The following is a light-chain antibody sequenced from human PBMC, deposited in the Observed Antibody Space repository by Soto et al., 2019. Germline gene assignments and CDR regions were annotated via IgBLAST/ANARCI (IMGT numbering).Light chain of an antibody. CDR1: QSVSSN. V-gene: IGKV3-15*01. J-gene: IGKJ1*01. CDR3: QHYNSYSAA. CDR2: GSS. Sequence: EIVMTQSPATLSVSPCEIATLSCMASQSVSSNLAWYQQKPGQAPRLLIYGSSTRATGIPARFSGSGSGTEFTLTISSLQPDDFATYYCQHYNSYSAAFGQGTKVDIK.